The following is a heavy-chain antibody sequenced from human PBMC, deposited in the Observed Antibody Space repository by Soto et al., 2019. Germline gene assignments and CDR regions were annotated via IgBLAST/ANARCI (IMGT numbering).Heavy chain of an antibody. D-gene: IGHD2-2*01. J-gene: IGHJ4*02. CDR3: ARGPATAPDAY. Sequence: QVQLAQSGTEVKKPGASVKVSCKTSGYIFTSYYIHWVRQAPGQGLEWMGIINPSGGTTTYAQKFQGRATMTRDPYKSTVDMELSSLRSEDTAVYYCARGPATAPDAYWGLGTLVTVSS. CDR2: INPSGGTT. V-gene: IGHV1-46*01. CDR1: GYIFTSYY.